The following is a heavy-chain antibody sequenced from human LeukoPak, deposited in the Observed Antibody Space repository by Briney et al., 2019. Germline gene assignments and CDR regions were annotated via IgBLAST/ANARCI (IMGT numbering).Heavy chain of an antibody. V-gene: IGHV4-39*01. CDR2: IYYSGST. CDR1: GGSISSSSYY. D-gene: IGHD3-3*01. J-gene: IGHJ5*02. CDR3: ASYYDFWSGFWFDP. Sequence: PSETLSLTCTVSGGSISSSSYYGGWIRQPPGKGLEWIGSIYYSGSTYYNPSLKSRVTISVDTSKNQFSLKLSSVTAADTAVYYCASYYDFWSGFWFDPWGQGTLVTVSS.